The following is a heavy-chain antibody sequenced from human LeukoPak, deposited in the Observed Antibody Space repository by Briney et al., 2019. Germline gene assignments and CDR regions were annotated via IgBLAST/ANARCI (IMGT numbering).Heavy chain of an antibody. CDR3: ARSSAHAAMPFDY. J-gene: IGHJ4*02. D-gene: IGHD2-2*01. V-gene: IGHV4-61*02. Sequence: KPSETLSLTCTVSGGSLTSPTYYQWSWIRQPPGRGLELIGSLYSSGSAKSNPSLTSRVTMSLDTSQNQFSLKLSSVTAADTAVYYCARSSAHAAMPFDYWGQGTLVTVSS. CDR2: LYSSGSA. CDR1: GGSLTSPTYY.